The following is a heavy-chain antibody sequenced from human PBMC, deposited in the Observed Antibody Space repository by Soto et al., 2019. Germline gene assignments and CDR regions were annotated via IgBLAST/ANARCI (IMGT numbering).Heavy chain of an antibody. J-gene: IGHJ6*03. V-gene: IGHV1-18*01. Sequence: QDQLVQSGVEVKKPGPPLKVSCKALGYSFTIYGFTWLRQAPGQGFEGMGWISANNGNTNYAQKFQGRVTMTTDASTSTAYLELRSLRSDDTAVYYCARDRGVAPPVAGNTHYYYYMDVWGKGTTVTVSS. CDR3: ARDRGVAPPVAGNTHYYYYMDV. CDR2: ISANNGNT. CDR1: GYSFTIYG. D-gene: IGHD6-19*01.